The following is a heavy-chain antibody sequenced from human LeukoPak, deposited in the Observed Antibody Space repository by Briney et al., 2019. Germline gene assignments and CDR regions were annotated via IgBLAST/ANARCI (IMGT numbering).Heavy chain of an antibody. CDR2: ISRDGSDT. CDR1: VFLFGIYA. Sequence: EGSQRLSCAASVFLFGIYATDWVRQSPDKGLEWVAVISRDGSDTYYADSVKGRFTISRDNSKNTVYLEISNLRVEDTAVYFCARDYLSSGWYVASYDYWGRGTLVIVSS. CDR3: ARDYLSSGWYVASYDY. V-gene: IGHV3-30*04. D-gene: IGHD6-19*01. J-gene: IGHJ4*02.